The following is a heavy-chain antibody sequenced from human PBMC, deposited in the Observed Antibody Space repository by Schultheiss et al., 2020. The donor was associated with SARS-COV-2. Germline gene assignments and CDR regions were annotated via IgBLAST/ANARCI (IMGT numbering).Heavy chain of an antibody. CDR3: ARGRRFCSGGSCYSLASDY. D-gene: IGHD2-15*01. V-gene: IGHV4-30-2*01. CDR1: GCSISSGGYS. J-gene: IGHJ4*02. Sequence: SETLSLTCAVSGCSISSGGYSWSWIRQPPGKGLEWIGYIYHSGSTYYNPSLKSRVTISVDRSKNQFSLKLSSVTAADTAVYYCARGRRFCSGGSCYSLASDYWGQGTLVTVAS. CDR2: IYHSGST.